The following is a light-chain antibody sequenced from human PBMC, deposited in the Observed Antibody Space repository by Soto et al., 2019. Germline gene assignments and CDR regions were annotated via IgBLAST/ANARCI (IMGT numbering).Light chain of an antibody. CDR1: QSVSSNY. Sequence: EIVLTQSPGTLSLSPGERATLSCRASQSVSSNYLAWYQQKPGQAPKLLIYGASSRATGIPDRFSGSGSGTDFILTISRLEPEDFAMYYCQQSGKSFPLTFGAGTKLEI. V-gene: IGKV3-20*01. CDR2: GAS. CDR3: QQSGKSFPLT. J-gene: IGKJ4*01.